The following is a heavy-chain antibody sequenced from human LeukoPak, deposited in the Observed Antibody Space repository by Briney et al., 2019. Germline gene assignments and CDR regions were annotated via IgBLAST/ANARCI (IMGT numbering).Heavy chain of an antibody. CDR1: GFTFGKYW. CDR2: IKLDGSEK. Sequence: PGGSLRLSCVASGFTFGKYWMSWVRQAPGKGLEWVDNIKLDGSEKNYVDSVKGRFTISRDNTKNSLYLQMNSLRAEDTAVFYCARDQYDTWSRRGNFDSWGQGTLVIVSS. D-gene: IGHD3/OR15-3a*01. J-gene: IGHJ4*02. V-gene: IGHV3-7*03. CDR3: ARDQYDTWSRRGNFDS.